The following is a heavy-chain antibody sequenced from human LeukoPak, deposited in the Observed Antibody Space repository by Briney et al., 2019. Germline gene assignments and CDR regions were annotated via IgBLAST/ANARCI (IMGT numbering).Heavy chain of an antibody. Sequence: GGSLRLSCAASGFSFNNYGMHWVRQAPGKGPEWVAFISYDGGSKYYADSVRGRFPISRDDSKSTLSLQMNSLPSDDTAMYYCAREEEAYCGASSCYTLSGMDVWGQGTTVAVSS. J-gene: IGHJ6*02. CDR3: AREEEAYCGASSCYTLSGMDV. CDR1: GFSFNNYG. CDR2: ISYDGGSK. D-gene: IGHD2-2*02. V-gene: IGHV3-30*03.